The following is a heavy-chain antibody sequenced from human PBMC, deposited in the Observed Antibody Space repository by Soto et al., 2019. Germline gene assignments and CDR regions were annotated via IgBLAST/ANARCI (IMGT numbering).Heavy chain of an antibody. D-gene: IGHD1-7*01. CDR1: GYTFSNYG. CDR3: ARTGELRLDS. V-gene: IGHV1-18*01. J-gene: IGHJ4*02. CDR2: ISAYSGKT. Sequence: QVHLVQSGAEVKKPGASVRVSCKASGYTFSNYGISWVRQAPGQGLEWMGWISAYSGKTNYAQSLQVRVTMTTDTSTNTAYMELRSLTSDDTAVYYSARTGELRLDSWGQGTLVTVSS.